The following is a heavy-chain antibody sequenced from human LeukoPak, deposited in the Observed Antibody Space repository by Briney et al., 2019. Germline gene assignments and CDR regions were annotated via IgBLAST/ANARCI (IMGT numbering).Heavy chain of an antibody. V-gene: IGHV4-59*01. CDR2: IYYSGST. J-gene: IGHJ4*02. CDR1: GGSISSYY. CDR3: ARVPPGTSHFDY. Sequence: SETLSLTCTVSGGSISSYYWSWIRQPPGKGLEWIGYIYYSGSTKYNPSLKSRVTISVDTSRNQFSLKLSSVTAADTAVYYCARVPPGTSHFDYWGQGTLVTVSS. D-gene: IGHD1-7*01.